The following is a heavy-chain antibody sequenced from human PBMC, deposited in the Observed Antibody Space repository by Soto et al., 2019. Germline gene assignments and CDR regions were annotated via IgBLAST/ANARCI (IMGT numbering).Heavy chain of an antibody. CDR3: ARDLPSLEVRSYGMDV. CDR2: ITPVFGTS. V-gene: IGHV1-69*06. J-gene: IGHJ6*02. Sequence: QVQLVQSGAEVKKPGSSVKVSCKVSGGTFSSYRFSWVRQAPGQGLEWMGGITPVFGTSDYAQKFQGRVTVTADRSTNTAYMELSRLTSEDTAVYYCARDLPSLEVRSYGMDVWGQGTTVTVSS. CDR1: GGTFSSYR. D-gene: IGHD3-10*01.